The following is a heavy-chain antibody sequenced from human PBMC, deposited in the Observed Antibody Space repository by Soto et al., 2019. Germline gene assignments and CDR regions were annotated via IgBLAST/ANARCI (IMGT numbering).Heavy chain of an antibody. CDR3: ARGIHPTSFFDY. J-gene: IGHJ4*02. D-gene: IGHD5-18*01. Sequence: ASVMVSCKASGYTFTSYAMHWVRQAPGQRLEWMGWINAGNGNTKYSKKFQGRVTITRDTSASTAYMELSSLRSEDTAAYLCARGIHPTSFFDYWGQGTLVTVYS. CDR2: INAGNGNT. CDR1: GYTFTSYA. V-gene: IGHV1-3*01.